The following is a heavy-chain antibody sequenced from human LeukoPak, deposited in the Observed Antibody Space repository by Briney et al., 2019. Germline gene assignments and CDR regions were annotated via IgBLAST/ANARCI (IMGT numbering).Heavy chain of an antibody. CDR1: GFTFSTYS. CDR2: IANDGGNK. CDR3: AKGRRGSSYVHYFDS. D-gene: IGHD5-18*01. V-gene: IGHV3-30*18. Sequence: GGSLRLSCAASGFTFSTYSMHWVRQAPGKGLEWVAVIANDGGNKYYGDSVRGRFTISRDNSNNTLYLQMNSLSPEDTAVYYCAKGRRGSSYVHYFDSWGQGALVTVSS. J-gene: IGHJ4*02.